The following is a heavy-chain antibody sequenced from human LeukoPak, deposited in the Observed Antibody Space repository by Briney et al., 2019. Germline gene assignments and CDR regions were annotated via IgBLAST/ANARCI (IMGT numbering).Heavy chain of an antibody. D-gene: IGHD1-26*01. CDR3: ARQVGLYYFDY. Sequence: SETLSLTCAVSGGSISSGGYSWSWIRQPPGKGLEWIGYIYHSGSTYYNPSLKSRVTISVDRSKNQFSLKLSSVTAADTAVYYCARQVGLYYFDYWGQGTLVTVSS. CDR1: GGSISSGGYS. CDR2: IYHSGST. J-gene: IGHJ4*02. V-gene: IGHV4-30-2*01.